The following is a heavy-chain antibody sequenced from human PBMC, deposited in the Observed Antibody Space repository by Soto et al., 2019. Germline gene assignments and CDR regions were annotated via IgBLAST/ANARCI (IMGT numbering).Heavy chain of an antibody. J-gene: IGHJ3*02. CDR2: INPSGGST. D-gene: IGHD5-18*01. CDR1: GYTFTSYY. Sequence: ASVKVSFKASGYTFTSYYMHWVRQAPGQGLEWMGIINPSGGSTSYAQKFQGRVTMTRDTSTSTVYMELSSLRSEDTAVYYCARVGGGYSYGPGAFDIWGQGTMVTVSS. CDR3: ARVGGGYSYGPGAFDI. V-gene: IGHV1-46*01.